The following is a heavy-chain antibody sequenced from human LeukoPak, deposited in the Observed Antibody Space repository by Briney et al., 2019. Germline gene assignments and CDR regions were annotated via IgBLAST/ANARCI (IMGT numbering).Heavy chain of an antibody. CDR1: GYTFTSYG. Sequence: ASVKVSCKASGYTFTSYGISWVRQAPGQGLEWMGWISAYNGNTNYAQKLQGRVTMTTDTSTSTAYVELRSLRSDDTAVYYCARKGYCSGGSCYWVDYWGQGTLVTVSS. V-gene: IGHV1-18*01. J-gene: IGHJ4*02. CDR2: ISAYNGNT. CDR3: ARKGYCSGGSCYWVDY. D-gene: IGHD2-15*01.